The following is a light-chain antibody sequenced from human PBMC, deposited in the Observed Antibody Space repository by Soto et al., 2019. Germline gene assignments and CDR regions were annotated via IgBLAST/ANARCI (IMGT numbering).Light chain of an antibody. J-gene: IGLJ2*01. CDR1: SSNIGNNY. Sequence: QSVLTQPPSVSAAPGQKVTISCSGSSSNIGNNYVSWYQQLPGTAPKLLIYENNKRPSWIPDRFSGSKSGTSATLGITGLQTGDEADYYCGTWDSSLSAGEVVFGGGTKLTVL. CDR3: GTWDSSLSAGEVV. CDR2: ENN. V-gene: IGLV1-51*02.